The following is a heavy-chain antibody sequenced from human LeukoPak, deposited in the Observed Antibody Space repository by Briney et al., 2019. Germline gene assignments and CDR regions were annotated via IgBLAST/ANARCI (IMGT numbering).Heavy chain of an antibody. Sequence: GRSLRLSCAASGFTFSSYAMSWVRQAPGKGLEWVSTISDSGGGTYYTDSVKGRFTISRDNSKNTLYLQMSSLRAEDTAVYYCAKGDSTVPATRRYDYWGQGTLLTVSS. CDR2: ISDSGGGT. CDR3: AKGDSTVPATRRYDY. CDR1: GFTFSSYA. V-gene: IGHV3-23*01. D-gene: IGHD2-15*01. J-gene: IGHJ4*02.